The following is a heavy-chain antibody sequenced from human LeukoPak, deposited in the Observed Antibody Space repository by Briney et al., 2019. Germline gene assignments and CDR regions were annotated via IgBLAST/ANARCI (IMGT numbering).Heavy chain of an antibody. Sequence: SETLSLTCAVYGGSFSVYYWSWIRQPPGKGLEWIGEINHSGSTNYNPSLKSRVTISVDTSKNQFSLKLSSVTAADTAVYYCARGAAAGIDYWGQGTLVTVSS. V-gene: IGHV4-34*01. J-gene: IGHJ4*02. CDR3: ARGAAAGIDY. CDR1: GGSFSVYY. D-gene: IGHD6-13*01. CDR2: INHSGST.